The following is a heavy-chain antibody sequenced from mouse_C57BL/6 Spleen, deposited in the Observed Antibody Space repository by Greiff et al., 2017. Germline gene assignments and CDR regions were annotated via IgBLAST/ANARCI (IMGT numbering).Heavy chain of an antibody. CDR2: IYPSDSET. V-gene: IGHV1-61*01. J-gene: IGHJ1*03. Sequence: QVQLQQPGAELVRPGSSVKLSCKASGYTFTSYWMDWVKQRPGQGLEWIGNIYPSDSETHYNQKFKDKATLTVDKSSSTAYMQLSSLTSEDSAVYYCARSLLQDWYFDVWGTGTTVTVSS. CDR3: ARSLLQDWYFDV. CDR1: GYTFTSYW. D-gene: IGHD1-2*01.